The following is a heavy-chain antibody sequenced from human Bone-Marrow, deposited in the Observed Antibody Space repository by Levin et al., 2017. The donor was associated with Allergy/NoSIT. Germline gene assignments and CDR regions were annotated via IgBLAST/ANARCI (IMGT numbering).Heavy chain of an antibody. CDR1: GFTFSSYA. V-gene: IGHV3-23*01. CDR2: ITGPGDGT. Sequence: GGSLRLSCAASGFTFSSYAMTWVRQAPGKGLEWVSAITGPGDGTHYADSVKGRFTISRDNSKNTLYLQMNSLRAEDTAVDYCAKRVPGGVYVDNWGQGALVTVSS. J-gene: IGHJ4*02. CDR3: AKRVPGGVYVDN. D-gene: IGHD3-10*01.